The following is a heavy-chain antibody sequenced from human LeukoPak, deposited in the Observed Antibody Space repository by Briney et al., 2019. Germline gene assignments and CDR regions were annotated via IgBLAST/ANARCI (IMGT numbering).Heavy chain of an antibody. Sequence: GGSLRLSCAASGFTFGSYAMTWVRQAPGKGLEWVAFIVYTGNNKYYADSVKGRFTISRDNSKNTLYLQMSSLTAEDTAVYYCVQWELLPTADYWGQGTLVTVSS. D-gene: IGHD4-23*01. CDR1: GFTFGSYA. J-gene: IGHJ4*02. CDR3: VQWELLPTADY. V-gene: IGHV3-30*02. CDR2: IVYTGNNK.